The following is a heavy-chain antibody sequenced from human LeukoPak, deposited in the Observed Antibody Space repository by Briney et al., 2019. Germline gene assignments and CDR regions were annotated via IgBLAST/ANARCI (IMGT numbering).Heavy chain of an antibody. CDR1: GFTVSSNY. V-gene: IGHV3-66*02. CDR3: ARTKDILTGYALDV. D-gene: IGHD3-9*01. CDR2: IYSGGST. J-gene: IGHJ6*04. Sequence: GGSLRLSYAASGFTVSSNYMSWVRQAPGKGLEWVSVIYSGGSTYYADSVKGRFTISRDNSKNTLYLQMNSLRAEDTAVYYCARTKDILTGYALDVWGKGTTVTVSS.